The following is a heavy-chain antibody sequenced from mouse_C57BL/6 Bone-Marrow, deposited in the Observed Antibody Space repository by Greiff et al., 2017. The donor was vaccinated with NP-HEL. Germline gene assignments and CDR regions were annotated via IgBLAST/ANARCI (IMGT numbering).Heavy chain of an antibody. J-gene: IGHJ2*01. V-gene: IGHV1-61*01. Sequence: QVQLKESGAELVRPGSSVKLSCKASGYTFTSYWMDWVKQRPGQGLEWIGNIYPSDSETHYNQKFKDKATLTVDKSSSTAYMQLSSLTSEDSAVYYCASLGALRRDYWGQGTTLTVSS. CDR2: IYPSDSET. CDR3: ASLGALRRDY. CDR1: GYTFTSYW. D-gene: IGHD1-1*01.